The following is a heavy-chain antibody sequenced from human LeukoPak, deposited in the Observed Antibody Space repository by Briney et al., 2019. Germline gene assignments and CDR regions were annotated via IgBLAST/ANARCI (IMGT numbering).Heavy chain of an antibody. Sequence: SETLSLTCAVYGGSFTGYYWSWLRQPPGKGLEWIGEINHSGSTNYNPSLKSRVTISVDTSKNQFSLKLSSVTAADTAVYYCARGLRIQLWLRAFDIWGQGTMVTVSS. J-gene: IGHJ3*02. CDR1: GGSFTGYY. D-gene: IGHD5-18*01. CDR3: ARGLRIQLWLRAFDI. V-gene: IGHV4-34*01. CDR2: INHSGST.